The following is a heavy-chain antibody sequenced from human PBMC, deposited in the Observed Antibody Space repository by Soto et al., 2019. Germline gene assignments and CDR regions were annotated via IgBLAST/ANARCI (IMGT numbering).Heavy chain of an antibody. Sequence: VQLQESAPGLVKPSKPLSLTCLVSVASFGGGGYFWSWIRQHPGKGLEWIGYIYYIGSTYYNPSLKSRVTMSVDTSKNQFSLKLSSVTAADTAVYYCAREPLTWGQGTLVTVSS. V-gene: IGHV4-31*03. CDR3: AREPLT. CDR2: IYYIGST. J-gene: IGHJ4*02. CDR1: VASFGGGGYF.